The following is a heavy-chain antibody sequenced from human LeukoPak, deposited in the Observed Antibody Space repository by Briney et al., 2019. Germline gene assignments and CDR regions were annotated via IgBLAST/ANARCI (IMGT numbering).Heavy chain of an antibody. V-gene: IGHV4-59*01. J-gene: IGHJ3*02. CDR2: IYYSGST. CDR1: GGSISSYY. D-gene: IGHD3-10*01. Sequence: SETLSLTCTVSGGSISSYYWSWIRQPPGKGLEWIGYIYYSGSTNYNPSLKSRVTISVDTSKNQFSLKLSSVTAADTAVYYCARDLGPITMVRGVFDAFDIWGQGTMVTVSS. CDR3: ARDLGPITMVRGVFDAFDI.